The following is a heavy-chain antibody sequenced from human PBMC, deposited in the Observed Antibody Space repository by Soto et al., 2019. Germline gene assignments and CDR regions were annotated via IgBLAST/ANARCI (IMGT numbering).Heavy chain of an antibody. CDR3: AKVLGYDSSGAYFDY. CDR2: ISGSGGST. V-gene: IGHV3-23*01. D-gene: IGHD3-22*01. J-gene: IGHJ4*02. Sequence: GGSLRLSCAASGFTFSSYAMSWVRQAPGKGLEWVSAISGSGGSTYYADSVKGRFTISRDNSKNTLYLQLNSLRAEDTAVYYCAKVLGYDSSGAYFDYWGQGTLVTVSS. CDR1: GFTFSSYA.